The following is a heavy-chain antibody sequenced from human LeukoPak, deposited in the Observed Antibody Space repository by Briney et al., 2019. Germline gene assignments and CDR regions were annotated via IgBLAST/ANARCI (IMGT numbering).Heavy chain of an antibody. CDR3: ARLGYSYGYWGYYGMDV. J-gene: IGHJ6*02. Sequence: SETLSLTCTVSGGSISSYYWSWIRQPPGKGLGWIGYIYYSGSTNYNPSLKSRVTISVDTSKNQFSLKLSSVTAADSAVYYCARLGYSYGYWGYYGMDVWGQGTTVTVSS. CDR2: IYYSGST. D-gene: IGHD5-18*01. CDR1: GGSISSYY. V-gene: IGHV4-59*08.